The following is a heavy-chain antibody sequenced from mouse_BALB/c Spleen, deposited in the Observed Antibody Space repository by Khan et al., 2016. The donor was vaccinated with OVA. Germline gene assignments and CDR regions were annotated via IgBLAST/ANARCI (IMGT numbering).Heavy chain of an antibody. CDR1: GFSLTSYG. V-gene: IGHV2-9*02. CDR3: ARLEDI. D-gene: IGHD1-3*01. J-gene: IGHJ2*01. Sequence: QVQLKESGPGLVAPSQSLSITCTVSGFSLTSYGVHWVRQPPGKGLEWLGVIWAGGSTTYNSALMSRLSISKDHSKSQFCVKMNSLQTEDTAMYYGARLEDIWGQGTTLTVSS. CDR2: IWAGGST.